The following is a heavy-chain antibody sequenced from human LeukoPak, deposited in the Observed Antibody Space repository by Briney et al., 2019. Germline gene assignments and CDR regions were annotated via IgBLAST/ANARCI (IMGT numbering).Heavy chain of an antibody. CDR3: ARDPSSMVRGVIIYYFDF. D-gene: IGHD3-10*01. CDR2: INPNSDTT. Sequence: ASVKVSCKASGYSFTGHYLHWVRQAPGQGLEWMGWINPNSDTTKYAPKFQGRVTMTWDTSISTAYMELSRLRSDDTAVYYCARDPSSMVRGVIIYYFDFWGQGTLVTVSS. CDR1: GYSFTGHY. V-gene: IGHV1-2*02. J-gene: IGHJ4*02.